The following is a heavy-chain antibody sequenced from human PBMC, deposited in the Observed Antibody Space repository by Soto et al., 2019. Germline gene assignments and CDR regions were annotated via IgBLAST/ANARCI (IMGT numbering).Heavy chain of an antibody. CDR3: ARGGYSGYDWDFEY. J-gene: IGHJ4*02. D-gene: IGHD5-12*01. CDR2: IYSGGST. V-gene: IGHV3-53*04. Sequence: EVQLVESGGGLVQPGGSLRLSCAASGFTVSSNYMSWVRLAPGTVLEWVSVIYSGGSTYYADSVKGRFTISRHNSKNTLYLQMNSLRAEDTAVYYCARGGYSGYDWDFEYWGQGTLVTVSS. CDR1: GFTVSSNY.